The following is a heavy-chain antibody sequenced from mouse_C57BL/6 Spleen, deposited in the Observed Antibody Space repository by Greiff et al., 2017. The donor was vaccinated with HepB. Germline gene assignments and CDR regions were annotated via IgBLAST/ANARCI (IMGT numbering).Heavy chain of an antibody. CDR2: INPNNGGT. V-gene: IGHV1-22*01. J-gene: IGHJ3*01. Sequence: VQLQQSGPELVKPGASVKMSCKASGYTFTDYNMHWVKQSHGKSLEWIGYINPNNGGTSYNQKFKGKATLTVNKSSSTAYMELRSLTSEDSAVYYCARDFTTDPLFAYWGQGTLVTVSA. D-gene: IGHD1-1*01. CDR1: GYTFTDYN. CDR3: ARDFTTDPLFAY.